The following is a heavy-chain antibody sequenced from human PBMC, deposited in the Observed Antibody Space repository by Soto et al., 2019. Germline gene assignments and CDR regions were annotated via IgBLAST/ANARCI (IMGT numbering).Heavy chain of an antibody. J-gene: IGHJ3*02. CDR2: IQTKTGGGTA. CDR3: ATDYGWALQI. Sequence: EVQLVASGGVLVKPGESLRLSCAGSGLSFSDVKMTWVRQLPGKGLEWVGRIQTKTGGGTADYPAAVRGRFTISRNNSKNTQYLQLNSLKTEYTAVYYCATDYGWALQIWGQGTTVTVSS. D-gene: IGHD4-17*01. CDR1: GLSFSDVK. V-gene: IGHV3-15*01.